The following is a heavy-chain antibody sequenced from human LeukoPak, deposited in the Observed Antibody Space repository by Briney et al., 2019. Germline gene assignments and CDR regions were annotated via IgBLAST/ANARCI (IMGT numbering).Heavy chain of an antibody. V-gene: IGHV4-34*01. CDR3: ATEGLAGTATQWHPVDI. Sequence: SETLSLTCAASGGPFRGDLWTWIRQPPGKGLEWIGEINHSGTTNYNPSLKSRLTISVDTSKNQFSLNLRSVTAADTAVYYCATEGLAGTATQWHPVDIWGQGTMVTSSS. CDR1: GGPFRGDL. CDR2: INHSGTT. D-gene: IGHD6-13*01. J-gene: IGHJ3*02.